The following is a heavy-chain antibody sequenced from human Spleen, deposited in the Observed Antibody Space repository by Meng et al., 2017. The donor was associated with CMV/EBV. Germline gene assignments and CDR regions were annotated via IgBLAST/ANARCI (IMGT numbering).Heavy chain of an antibody. CDR2: INHSGST. CDR1: ESVSDYY. CDR3: ARGRRLKRWLQSGSFDY. D-gene: IGHD5-24*01. Sequence: ESVSDYYWSWIRKPPGKGLEWSGEINHSGSTNYNPSLKSRVTIAGDTSKNQFSLKLSSVTAADTAVYYCARGRRLKRWLQSGSFDYWGQGTLVTVSS. J-gene: IGHJ4*02. V-gene: IGHV4-34*01.